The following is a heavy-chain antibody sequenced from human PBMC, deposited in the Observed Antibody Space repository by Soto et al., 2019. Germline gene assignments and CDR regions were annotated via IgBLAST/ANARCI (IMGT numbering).Heavy chain of an antibody. V-gene: IGHV3-9*01. CDR1: GFTFDDYA. CDR3: AKDAYFDSSGFYPTWFDP. CDR2: ISWNSGSI. D-gene: IGHD3-22*01. J-gene: IGHJ5*02. Sequence: ALRLSCTASGFTFDDYAMHWVRQAPGKGLEWVSGISWNSGSIAYADSVKGRFTISRDNAKNSLYLQMNSLRAEDTALYYCAKDAYFDSSGFYPTWFDP.